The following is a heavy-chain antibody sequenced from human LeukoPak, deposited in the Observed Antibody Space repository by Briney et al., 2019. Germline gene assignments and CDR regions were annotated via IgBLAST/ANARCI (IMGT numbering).Heavy chain of an antibody. Sequence: GGSLRLSCAASGLTFSSYWMHWVRQAPGKGLVWVSRINTDGSSTSYADSVKGRFTISRDNAKNTLYLQMNSLRAEDTAVYYCVFFQAAGTWFDPWGQGTLVTVSS. D-gene: IGHD6-13*01. V-gene: IGHV3-74*01. CDR2: INTDGSST. J-gene: IGHJ5*02. CDR1: GLTFSSYW. CDR3: VFFQAAGTWFDP.